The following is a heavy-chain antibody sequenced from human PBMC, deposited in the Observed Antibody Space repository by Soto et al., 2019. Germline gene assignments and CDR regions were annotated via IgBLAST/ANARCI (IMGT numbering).Heavy chain of an antibody. CDR3: RRSSRYSTDV. J-gene: IGHJ6*02. Sequence: PSETLSLTCTVSGDSIRSSSFWGWIRQPPGKGLEWIGGIYSTGNTYYNPSLNSQVTISVDTSKNQFSLNVISVTAADTAVYYCRRSSRYSTDVWGQGTTVTVSS. D-gene: IGHD6-13*01. CDR2: IYSTGNT. V-gene: IGHV4-39*01. CDR1: GDSIRSSSF.